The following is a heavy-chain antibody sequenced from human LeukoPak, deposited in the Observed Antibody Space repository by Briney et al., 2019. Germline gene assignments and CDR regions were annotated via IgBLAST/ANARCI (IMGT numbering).Heavy chain of an antibody. CDR1: GFTFSSYT. CDR3: ARRTNDYGDYVEVVELDY. Sequence: GGSLRLSCAASGFTFSSYTMKWVRQAPGKGLEWVSSISSSSSYIYYADSVKGRFAISRDNAKNSLYLQMNSLRAEDTAVYYCARRTNDYGDYVEVVELDYWGQGTLVTVSS. J-gene: IGHJ4*02. CDR2: ISSSSSYI. V-gene: IGHV3-21*01. D-gene: IGHD4-17*01.